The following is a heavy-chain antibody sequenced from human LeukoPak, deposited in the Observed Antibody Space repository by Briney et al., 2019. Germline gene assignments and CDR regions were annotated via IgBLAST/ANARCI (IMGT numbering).Heavy chain of an antibody. CDR2: INPNSGGT. CDR1: GYTFTGYY. CDR3: ARGQTIVGATNWWAFDI. Sequence: GASVKVSCKASGYTFTGYYMHWVRQAPGQGLEWMGWINPNSGGTNYAQKFQGRVTMTRDTSISTAYMELSRLRSDDTAVYYCARGQTIVGATNWWAFDIWGQGTMVTVSS. V-gene: IGHV1-2*02. J-gene: IGHJ3*02. D-gene: IGHD1-26*01.